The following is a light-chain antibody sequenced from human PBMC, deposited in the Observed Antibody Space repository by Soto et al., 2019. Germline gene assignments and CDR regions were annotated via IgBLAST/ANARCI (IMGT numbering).Light chain of an antibody. J-gene: IGKJ4*01. CDR1: QSVSSY. CDR2: DAS. CDR3: QHRSNWLA. V-gene: IGKV3-11*01. Sequence: EIVLTQSPATLSLSPGERATLSCRASQSVSSYLAWYQQKPGQAPRLLIYDASNRATGIPARFSGSGSGTDFTLTITSLEPEDFAVYYSQHRSNWLAFGGGTKVEIK.